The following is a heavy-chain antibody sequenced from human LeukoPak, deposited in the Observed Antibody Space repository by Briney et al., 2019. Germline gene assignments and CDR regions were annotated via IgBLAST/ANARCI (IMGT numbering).Heavy chain of an antibody. Sequence: AAVKVSCKASGHTFTGYYMHWVRQAPGQGLEWMGWINPNSGGTNHAQKFQGRVSMTRDTSISTAYMELSRLRSDDTAVYYCAQSSGWDSLKYWGQGTLVTVSS. V-gene: IGHV1-2*02. D-gene: IGHD6-19*01. J-gene: IGHJ4*02. CDR3: AQSSGWDSLKY. CDR2: INPNSGGT. CDR1: GHTFTGYY.